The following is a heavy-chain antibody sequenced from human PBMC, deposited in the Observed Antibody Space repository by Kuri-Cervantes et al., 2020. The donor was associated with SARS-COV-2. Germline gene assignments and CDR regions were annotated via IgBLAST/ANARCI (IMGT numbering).Heavy chain of an antibody. CDR1: GGSFSPYY. CDR3: ARAPNYSTSTYYFDY. V-gene: IGHV4-34*01. D-gene: IGHD6-6*01. J-gene: IGHJ4*02. Sequence: GSLRLSCAVYGGSFSPYYWSWIRQPPGKGLEWIGEIHHSGSTNYNPSLKSRVTISVDTSKNQFSLKLSSVTAADTAVYYCARAPNYSTSTYYFDYWGQGILVTVSS. CDR2: IHHSGST.